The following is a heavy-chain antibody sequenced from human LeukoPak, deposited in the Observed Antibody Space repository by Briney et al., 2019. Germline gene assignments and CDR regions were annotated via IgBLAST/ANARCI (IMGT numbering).Heavy chain of an antibody. CDR3: ARASFNVVFGNWFDP. CDR2: VYYSGST. Sequence: SEXLSLTCTVSSGSIGSSSNYWGWIRQAPGKGLEWIGNVYYSGSTFYNPSLKGRVTISVDTSKNQFSLKLRSVTAADTAIYYCARASFNVVFGNWFDPWGQGTLVTVSS. V-gene: IGHV4-39*01. D-gene: IGHD2-8*01. CDR1: SGSIGSSSNY. J-gene: IGHJ5*02.